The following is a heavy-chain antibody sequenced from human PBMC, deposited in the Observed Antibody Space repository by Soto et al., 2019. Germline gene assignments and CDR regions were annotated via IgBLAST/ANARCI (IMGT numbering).Heavy chain of an antibody. D-gene: IGHD6-13*01. CDR3: ARGGIAAAAPPDY. V-gene: IGHV4-31*03. J-gene: IGHJ4*02. Sequence: PSETLSLTCTVSGGSISSGGYYWSWIRQHPGKGQEWVGYIYNSGSTYYNTSLKNRVTISVDTSKNQFSLKLSSVTATDTAVYYCARGGIAAAAPPDYWGQGTLVTVSS. CDR2: IYNSGST. CDR1: GGSISSGGYY.